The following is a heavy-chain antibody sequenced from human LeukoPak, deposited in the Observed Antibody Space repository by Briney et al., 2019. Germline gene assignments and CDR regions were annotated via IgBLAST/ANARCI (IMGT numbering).Heavy chain of an antibody. CDR3: ARETGYSEYYFDY. D-gene: IGHD3-22*01. CDR2: ISYDGSNK. J-gene: IGHJ4*02. CDR1: GFTFSSYA. Sequence: PGGSLRLSCAASGFTFSSYAMHWVRQAPGKGLEWVAVISYDGSNKYYADSVKGRFTISRDNSKNTLYLQMNSLRAEDTAVYYCARETGYSEYYFDYWGQGTLVTVSS. V-gene: IGHV3-30*14.